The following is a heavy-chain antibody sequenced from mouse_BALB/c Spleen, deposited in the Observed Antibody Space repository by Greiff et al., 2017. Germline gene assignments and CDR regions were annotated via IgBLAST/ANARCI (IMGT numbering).Heavy chain of an antibody. J-gene: IGHJ1*01. CDR2: ISSGSSTI. CDR3: ARFSPYWYFDV. CDR1: GFTFSSFG. Sequence: EVQLVESGGGLVQPGGSRKLSCAASGFTFSSFGMHWVRQAPEKGLEWVAYISSGSSTIYYADTVKGRFTISRDNPKNTLFLQMTSLRSEDTAMYYCARFSPYWYFDVWGAGTTVTVSS. V-gene: IGHV5-17*02.